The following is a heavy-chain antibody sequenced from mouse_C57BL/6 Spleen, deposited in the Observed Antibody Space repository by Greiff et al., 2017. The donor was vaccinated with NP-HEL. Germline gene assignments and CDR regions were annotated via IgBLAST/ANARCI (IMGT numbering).Heavy chain of an antibody. Sequence: QVQLQQSGPELVKPGASVKISCKASGYTFTGYYINWVKQRPGQGLEWIGWIFPGSGSTYYNEKFKGKATLTVDKSSSTAYMLLSSLTSEDSAVYFWARFPNYCYGSSPEAMDYWGQGTSVTVSS. V-gene: IGHV1-75*01. D-gene: IGHD1-1*01. J-gene: IGHJ4*01. CDR2: IFPGSGST. CDR1: GYTFTGYY. CDR3: ARFPNYCYGSSPEAMDY.